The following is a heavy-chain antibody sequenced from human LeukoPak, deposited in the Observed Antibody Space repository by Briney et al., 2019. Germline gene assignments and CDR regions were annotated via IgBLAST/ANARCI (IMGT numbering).Heavy chain of an antibody. D-gene: IGHD4-17*01. J-gene: IGHJ6*02. Sequence: PGGSLRLSCAAPGLTFSSYSMNWVHQPPGKGLGWVSYICSSIGYIYYADSVKGRFTISRANAKNSVSLQMNSLRVEDTAVYDCARASDYGDYCAGMDVWGQGTTVIVSS. CDR1: GLTFSSYS. CDR2: ICSSIGYI. CDR3: ARASDYGDYCAGMDV. V-gene: IGHV3-21*01.